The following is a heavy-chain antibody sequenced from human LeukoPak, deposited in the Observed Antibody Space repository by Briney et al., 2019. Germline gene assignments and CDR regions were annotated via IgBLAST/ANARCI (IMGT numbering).Heavy chain of an antibody. CDR2: IYYSGRT. D-gene: IGHD3-10*01. J-gene: IGHJ6*02. CDR1: GGSISSGGYY. Sequence: SETLSLTCTVSGGSISSGGYYWSWIRQHPRKGLEWLGYIYYSGRTYYNPSRKSRVTISVDTSKIQFSLKLSSVTAADTAVYYCARGSGRLAQEDYYYGMDVWGQGTTVTVSS. V-gene: IGHV4-31*03. CDR3: ARGSGRLAQEDYYYGMDV.